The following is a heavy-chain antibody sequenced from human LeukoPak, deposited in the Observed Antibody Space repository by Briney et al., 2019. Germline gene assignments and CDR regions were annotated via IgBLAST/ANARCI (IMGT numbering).Heavy chain of an antibody. CDR3: ARRLTMVRGGVGY. CDR1: GYTFTSYD. J-gene: IGHJ4*02. Sequence: ASVKVSCKASGYTFTSYDINWVRQATGQGLEWMGWVNPNSGNTGYAQKFQGRVTMTRNTSISTAYMELSSLRSEDTAVYYCARRLTMVRGGVGYWGQGTLVTVSS. D-gene: IGHD3-10*01. V-gene: IGHV1-8*01. CDR2: VNPNSGNT.